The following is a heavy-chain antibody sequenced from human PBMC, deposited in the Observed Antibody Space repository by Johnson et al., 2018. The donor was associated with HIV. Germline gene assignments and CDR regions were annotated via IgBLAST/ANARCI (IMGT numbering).Heavy chain of an antibody. CDR2: ITGRGTAI. V-gene: IGHV3-11*04. Sequence: QVQLVESGGGVVQPGRSLRLSCAASGFTFSDYYMSWIRQAPGKGLEWLALITGRGTAIYADSVKGRFTISRDNAKSSVILQVNSLTAEDTATYYCAKEWSAFDIWGQGTMVTVSS. CDR1: GFTFSDYY. D-gene: IGHD1-26*01. J-gene: IGHJ3*02. CDR3: AKEWSAFDI.